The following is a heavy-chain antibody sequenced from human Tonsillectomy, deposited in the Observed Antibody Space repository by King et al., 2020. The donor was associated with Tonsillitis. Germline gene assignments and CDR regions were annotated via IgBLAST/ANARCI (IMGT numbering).Heavy chain of an antibody. V-gene: IGHV3-30*18. J-gene: IGHJ4*02. CDR1: GFTFSTYG. CDR3: AKDWGDYGDSLFDY. Sequence: VQLVESGGGVVQPGRSLRLSCAASGFTFSTYGMHWVRQAPGXGLEWVAVISYDGSNKYYADSVKGRFTXSRDNSKNTLYLQMNXLRAEDTAVYYCAKDWGDYGDSLFDYWGQXXXVTVSS. D-gene: IGHD4-17*01. CDR2: ISYDGSNK.